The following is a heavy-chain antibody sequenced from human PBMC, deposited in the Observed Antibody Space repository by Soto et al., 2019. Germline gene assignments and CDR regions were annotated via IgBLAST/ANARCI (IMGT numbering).Heavy chain of an antibody. CDR3: ARADGFRGDYGSKWY. D-gene: IGHD4-17*01. J-gene: IGHJ4*02. CDR2: IYYSGST. V-gene: IGHV4-30-4*01. CDR1: GGSISSGDYY. Sequence: SETLSLTCTVSGGSISSGDYYWSWIRHPPGKGLEWIGYIYYSGSTYYNPSLKSRVTISVDTSKNQFSLKLSSVTAADTAVYYCARADGFRGDYGSKWYWGQGTLVTVSS.